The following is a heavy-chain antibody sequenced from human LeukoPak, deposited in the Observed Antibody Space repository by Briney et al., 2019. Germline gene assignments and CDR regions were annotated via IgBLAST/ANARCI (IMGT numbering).Heavy chain of an antibody. CDR2: IYYSGST. D-gene: IGHD2-2*02. J-gene: IGHJ4*02. CDR3: ARHCTSTSCYTFNY. Sequence: PSETLSLTCTVSGYSISSGYYWGWIRQPPGKGLEWIASIYYSGSTYYNPSLKSRVTISVDTSKNLLSLKLTSVTAADTAVYFCARHCTSTSCYTFNYWGRGTLVAVSS. V-gene: IGHV4-38-2*02. CDR1: GYSISSGYY.